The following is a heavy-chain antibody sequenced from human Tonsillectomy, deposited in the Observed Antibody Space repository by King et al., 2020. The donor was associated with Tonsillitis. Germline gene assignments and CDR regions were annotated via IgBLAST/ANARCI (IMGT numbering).Heavy chain of an antibody. CDR3: ARGIEQWLAPFDF. Sequence: QLVQSGAEVRKPGASVQVSCKASGYTFTSSSFGISWVRQSPGQGLEWIGVVSPYSGYTNYAQNLKGRVIMTTETSTSTAYMEVRSLRSDETAVYYCARGIEQWLAPFDFWGQGTLVTVSS. CDR2: VSPYSGYT. J-gene: IGHJ4*02. CDR1: GYTFTSSSFG. D-gene: IGHD6-19*01. V-gene: IGHV1-18*01.